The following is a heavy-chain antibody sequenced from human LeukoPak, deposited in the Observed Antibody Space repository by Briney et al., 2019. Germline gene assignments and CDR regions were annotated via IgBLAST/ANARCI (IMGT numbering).Heavy chain of an antibody. CDR2: ISSSSSYI. J-gene: IGHJ5*02. CDR3: AREYYDYVWGSRSDWFDP. CDR1: GFTFSSYS. V-gene: IGHV3-21*01. D-gene: IGHD3-16*01. Sequence: GGSLRLSCAASGFTFSSYSMNWVRQAPGEGLEWVSSISSSSSYIYYADSVKGRFTISRDNAKNSLYLQMNSLRAEDTAVYYCAREYYDYVWGSRSDWFDPWGQGTLVTVSS.